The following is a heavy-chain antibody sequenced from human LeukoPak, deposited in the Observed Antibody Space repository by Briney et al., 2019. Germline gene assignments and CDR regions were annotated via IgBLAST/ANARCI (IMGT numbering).Heavy chain of an antibody. D-gene: IGHD2-2*01. V-gene: IGHV4-34*01. Sequence: SETLSLTRAVYGGSFSGYYWSWIRQPPGKGLEWIGEINHSGSTNYNPSLKSRVTISVDTSKNQFSLKLSSVTAADTAVYYCARGRVIVVVPAARYSWFDPWGQGTLVTVSS. J-gene: IGHJ5*02. CDR2: INHSGST. CDR1: GGSFSGYY. CDR3: ARGRVIVVVPAARYSWFDP.